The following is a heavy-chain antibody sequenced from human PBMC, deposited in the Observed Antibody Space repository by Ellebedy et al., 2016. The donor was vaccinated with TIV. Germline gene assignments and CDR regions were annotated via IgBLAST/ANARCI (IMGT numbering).Heavy chain of an antibody. J-gene: IGHJ5*02. CDR2: ISGYNGDT. CDR1: GYTFTKYG. Sequence: ASVKVSCKASGYTFTKYGISWVRQAPGKGREGMGWISGYNGDTNYAQKFQGRVTMTTDTSTSTVYMELRSLSFDDTAVYYCTRGFYEKFDPWGQGTLVTVS. CDR3: TRGFYEKFDP. V-gene: IGHV1-18*04. D-gene: IGHD5/OR15-5a*01.